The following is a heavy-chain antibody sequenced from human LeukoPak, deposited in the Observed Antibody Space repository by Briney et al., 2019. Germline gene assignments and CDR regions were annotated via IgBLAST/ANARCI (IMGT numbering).Heavy chain of an antibody. CDR2: IYYSGST. D-gene: IGHD4-17*01. Sequence: SETLSLTCTVSGGSISSYYWSWIRQPPGKALEWIGYIYYSGSTNYNPSLKSRVTISVYTSKNQFSLKLSSVTAADTAVYYCARAVTTAYYYYYMDVWGKGTTVTVSS. J-gene: IGHJ6*03. V-gene: IGHV4-59*01. CDR3: ARAVTTAYYYYYMDV. CDR1: GGSISSYY.